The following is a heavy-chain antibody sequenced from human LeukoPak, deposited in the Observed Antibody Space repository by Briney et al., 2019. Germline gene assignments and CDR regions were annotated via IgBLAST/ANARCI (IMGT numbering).Heavy chain of an antibody. J-gene: IGHJ4*02. CDR3: ARTTDFDWLFDY. V-gene: IGHV3-53*01. CDR1: GFTVSSNY. D-gene: IGHD3-9*01. Sequence: GGSLRLSCAASGFTVSSNYMSWVRQAPGKGLEWVSVLYSDGTTYYADSVKGRFTISRDNSKNTLYLQMNSLRAEDTAVYYCARTTDFDWLFDYWGQGTLVTVSS. CDR2: LYSDGTT.